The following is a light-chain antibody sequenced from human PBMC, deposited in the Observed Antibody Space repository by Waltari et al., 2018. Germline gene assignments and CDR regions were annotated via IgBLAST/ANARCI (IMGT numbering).Light chain of an antibody. CDR3: QAWDRSTVV. Sequence: SYELTQPPSVSVSPGQTASITCSGDKLGDKYACWYQQRPGQSPVLVIYQETKRPSGIPERFSGSNSGNTATLTISGAQAMDEADYYCQAWDRSTVVFGGGTKLTVL. J-gene: IGLJ2*01. CDR2: QET. V-gene: IGLV3-1*01. CDR1: KLGDKY.